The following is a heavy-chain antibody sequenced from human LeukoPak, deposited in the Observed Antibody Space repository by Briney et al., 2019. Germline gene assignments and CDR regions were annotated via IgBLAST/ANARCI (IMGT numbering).Heavy chain of an antibody. Sequence: SETLSLTCTVSGGSISSYYRGWIRQPPGKGLEWIGYIYYSGSTNYNPSLKSRVTISVDTSKNQFSLKLSSVTAADTAVYYCARSGYSGYYFDYWGQGTLVTVSS. CDR2: IYYSGST. J-gene: IGHJ4*02. CDR1: GGSISSYY. D-gene: IGHD5-12*01. V-gene: IGHV4-59*01. CDR3: ARSGYSGYYFDY.